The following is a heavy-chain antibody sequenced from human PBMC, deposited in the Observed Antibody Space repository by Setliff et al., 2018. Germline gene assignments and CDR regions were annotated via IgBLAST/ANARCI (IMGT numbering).Heavy chain of an antibody. Sequence: PGGSLRLSCAASRFIFSSAWMSWVRQAPGKGLEWVGRIKAKTEGGTTDYAAPVKGRFTFSRDDSKNTLYLQMNNLKTEDTATYYCTSAKLERRTGHHYYMDVWGKGTTVTVSS. CDR3: TSAKLERRTGHHYYMDV. D-gene: IGHD1-1*01. CDR1: RFIFSSAW. CDR2: IKAKTEGGTT. J-gene: IGHJ6*03. V-gene: IGHV3-15*01.